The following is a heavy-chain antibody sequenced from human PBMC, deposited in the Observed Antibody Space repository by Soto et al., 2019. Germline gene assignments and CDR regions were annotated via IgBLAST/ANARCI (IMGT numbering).Heavy chain of an antibody. J-gene: IGHJ5*02. V-gene: IGHV1-69*12. CDR2: IIPVFGTA. CDR3: AGEDKRWGPENRPNNGLDP. D-gene: IGHD3-16*01. CDR1: GGTFSSYA. Sequence: QVQLVQSGAEVKKPGSSVKVSCTASGGTFSSYAISWVRQAPGQGLEWMGGIIPVFGTAKYAQKFQGRVTITADESTSTAYMELSSLRSEATAVYSWAGEDKRWGPENRPNNGLDPWGQGTLVTVSS.